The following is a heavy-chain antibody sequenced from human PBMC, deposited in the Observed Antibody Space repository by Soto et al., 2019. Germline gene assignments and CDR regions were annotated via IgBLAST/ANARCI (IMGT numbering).Heavy chain of an antibody. CDR3: TRPTAGGGPA. D-gene: IGHD2-15*01. Sequence: PGGSLRLSCAASGFTFSGSAMHWVRQASGKGLEWVGRIRSKANSYATAYAASVKGRFTISRDDSKNTAYLQMNSLKTEDTAVYYCTRPTAGGGPAWGKGTTVTVSS. CDR2: IRSKANSYAT. V-gene: IGHV3-73*01. J-gene: IGHJ6*04. CDR1: GFTFSGSA.